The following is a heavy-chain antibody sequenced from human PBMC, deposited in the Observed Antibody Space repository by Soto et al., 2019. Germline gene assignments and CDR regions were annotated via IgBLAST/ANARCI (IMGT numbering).Heavy chain of an antibody. V-gene: IGHV5-51*01. D-gene: IGHD3-16*01. CDR3: ARQGSNGAYYYYGMDV. J-gene: IGHJ6*02. Sequence: PGESLKISCKGSGYRFSSYWIAWVRQTPGKGLEWMGIIYPGDPDTRYSPSFEGQVTMSADKSSSTAYLQWSSLKASDTAMYYCARQGSNGAYYYYGMDVWGQGTTVTVSS. CDR2: IYPGDPDT. CDR1: GYRFSSYW.